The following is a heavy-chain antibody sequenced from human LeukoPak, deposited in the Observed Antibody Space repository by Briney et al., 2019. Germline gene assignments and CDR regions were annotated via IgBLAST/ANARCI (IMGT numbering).Heavy chain of an antibody. D-gene: IGHD6-13*01. CDR3: ARAKQLLVPDAFDV. V-gene: IGHV3-21*01. Sequence: GGSLRLSCGVSGFTFSSYSMNWVRQAPGKGLEGVSSISSSSTYIYYADSVKGRFTISRDNAENSLYLQMNSLRAEDTAVYYCARAKQLLVPDAFDVWGQGTMVTVSS. J-gene: IGHJ3*01. CDR1: GFTFSSYS. CDR2: ISSSSTYI.